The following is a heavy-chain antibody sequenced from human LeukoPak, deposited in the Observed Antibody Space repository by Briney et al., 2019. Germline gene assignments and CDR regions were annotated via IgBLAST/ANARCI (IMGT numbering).Heavy chain of an antibody. V-gene: IGHV3-64D*06. Sequence: GGSLRLSCSASGFTFSSYAMHWVRQAPGKGLEYVSSISSSGDNTYYADSVKGRFTISRDNSKNTLYLQMSSLRVEDTAVYHCVKDVYCSSASCSAPFDFWGQGTLVIVSS. CDR2: ISSSGDNT. CDR3: VKDVYCSSASCSAPFDF. J-gene: IGHJ4*02. D-gene: IGHD2-2*01. CDR1: GFTFSSYA.